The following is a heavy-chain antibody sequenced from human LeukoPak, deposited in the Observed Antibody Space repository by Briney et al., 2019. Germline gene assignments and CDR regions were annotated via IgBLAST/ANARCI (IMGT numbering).Heavy chain of an antibody. J-gene: IGHJ4*02. CDR1: GFTFSKYW. CDR2: INTDGTVT. V-gene: IGHV3-74*01. CDR3: ATKQWLAPPPDS. Sequence: GGSLRLSCAAPGFTFSKYWMLWVRQAPGKGLESVSRINTDGTVTTYADSVKGRSTVSRDNADNTMFLQMNSVRDEDTAVYYCATKQWLAPPPDSWGQGTPVTVSS. D-gene: IGHD6-19*01.